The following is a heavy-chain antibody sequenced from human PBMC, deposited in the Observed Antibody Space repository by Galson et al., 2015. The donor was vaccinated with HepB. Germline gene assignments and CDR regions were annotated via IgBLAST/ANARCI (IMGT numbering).Heavy chain of an antibody. Sequence: SLRLSCAASGFTFSSYAMSWVRQAPGKGLEWVAAISGSGGSTYYADSVQGRFTITRDNSKNTMYLQMNSLRAEDTAVYYCAKDSFYYRRSYWSLGAIDIWGQGTMVTVSS. J-gene: IGHJ3*02. CDR3: AKDSFYYRRSYWSLGAIDI. V-gene: IGHV3-23*01. CDR2: ISGSGGST. D-gene: IGHD1-26*01. CDR1: GFTFSSYA.